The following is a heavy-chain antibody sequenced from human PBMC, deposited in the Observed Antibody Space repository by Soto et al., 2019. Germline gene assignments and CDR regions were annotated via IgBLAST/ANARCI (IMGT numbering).Heavy chain of an antibody. D-gene: IGHD2-15*01. CDR3: SGDHGSGRTPTPPPDVVGD. Sequence: PSQTLSLTCAMSGDSVFVNNLAWVWVRQSPSRGLGCLQGHTTCPSGRMIMAISVKSRLTINPHTSKSLLSAQINSVTPEDTPLFCCSGDHGSGRTPTPPPDVVGDWGQGSLVTVSS. CDR2: HTTCPSGR. J-gene: IGHJ4*02. CDR1: GDSVFVNNLA. V-gene: IGHV6-1*01.